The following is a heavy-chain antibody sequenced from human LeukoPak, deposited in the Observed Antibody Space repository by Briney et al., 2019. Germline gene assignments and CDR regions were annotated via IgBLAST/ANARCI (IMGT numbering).Heavy chain of an antibody. D-gene: IGHD6-19*01. V-gene: IGHV3-21*01. CDR2: ISSSSSYI. CDR3: ARDRSASIAVVTAEIDY. Sequence: ETGGPLRLSCAASGFTFSTYSMNWVRQAPGKGLEWVSSISSSSSYIYYADSVKGRFTISRDNAKDSLYLQMNGLRAEDTAVYYCARDRSASIAVVTAEIDYWGQGTLVTVSS. CDR1: GFTFSTYS. J-gene: IGHJ4*02.